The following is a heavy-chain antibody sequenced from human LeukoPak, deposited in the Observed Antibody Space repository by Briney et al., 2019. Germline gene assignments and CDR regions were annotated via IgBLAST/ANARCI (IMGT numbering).Heavy chain of an antibody. D-gene: IGHD2-15*01. CDR3: TRGGRLEFDY. CDR2: IDPSSGT. J-gene: IGHJ4*02. CDR1: GYSFSAYY. V-gene: IGHV1-2*02. Sequence: EASVKVSCKASGYSFSAYYMHWVRQAPGQGLGWMGWIDPSSGTSYAQKFQGRVTMTRDTPISTAHMELSRLTSDDTAVYYCTRGGRLEFDYWGQGSLVTVSS.